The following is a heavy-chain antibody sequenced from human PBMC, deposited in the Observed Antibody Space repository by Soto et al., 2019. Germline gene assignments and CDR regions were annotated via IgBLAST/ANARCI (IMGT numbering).Heavy chain of an antibody. Sequence: SGPTLVNPTETLTLTCTVSGLSVRIGRMGGSWIRQPPGKALEWLAHIFSNDERSYSTSLKSRLTISKDTSKSQVVLTMTNMDPVDTATYYCAHIPAFYGHYVPAYYVMDVWGQGTTVTVSS. D-gene: IGHD4-17*01. J-gene: IGHJ6*02. CDR3: AHIPAFYGHYVPAYYVMDV. V-gene: IGHV2-26*01. CDR2: IFSNDER. CDR1: GLSVRIGRMG.